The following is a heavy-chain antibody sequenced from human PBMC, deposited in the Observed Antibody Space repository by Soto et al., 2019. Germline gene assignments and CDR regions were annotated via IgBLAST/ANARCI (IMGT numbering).Heavy chain of an antibody. J-gene: IGHJ4*02. D-gene: IGHD6-19*01. Sequence: EVKLLEYGGGLVQPGGSLRLSWAASGFTFSNYDMCWVRQAPGKGLEWVLGISNSGDRTYYADSVKGRFTISRDNSKNTLYLQMNSLRAEDTAIYYCAKDAPRRSGWYHFDYWGQGTLVTVSS. CDR1: GFTFSNYD. CDR3: AKDAPRRSGWYHFDY. CDR2: ISNSGDRT. V-gene: IGHV3-23*01.